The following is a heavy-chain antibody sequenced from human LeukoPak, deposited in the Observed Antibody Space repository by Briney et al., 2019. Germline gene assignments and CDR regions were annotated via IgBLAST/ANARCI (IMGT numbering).Heavy chain of an antibody. CDR2: INQDGSDK. J-gene: IGHJ3*02. Sequence: QAGGSLRLSCAASGFTFSNYWMSWVRQAPGKGLEWVANINQDGSDKYYVDSVKGRFTISRDNAKNSLYLQVNSLRAEDTAVYYCALYCSGGSCHDAFDIWGQGTMVTVSS. D-gene: IGHD2-15*01. CDR1: GFTFSNYW. CDR3: ALYCSGGSCHDAFDI. V-gene: IGHV3-7*03.